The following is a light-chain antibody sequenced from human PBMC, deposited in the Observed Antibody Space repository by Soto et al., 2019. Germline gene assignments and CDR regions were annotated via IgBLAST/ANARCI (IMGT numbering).Light chain of an antibody. V-gene: IGKV3-20*01. CDR1: RSLSSSY. J-gene: IGKJ2*01. Sequence: EIVLTQSPCTRSLSPGERATLSCRASRSLSSSYVVWYQQKPGQAPRLLIYAASRRATGIPDRFSGSGSATEYTLTISRLEAEDFAVYYCQQQGTFGQGTRLEIK. CDR3: QQQGT. CDR2: AAS.